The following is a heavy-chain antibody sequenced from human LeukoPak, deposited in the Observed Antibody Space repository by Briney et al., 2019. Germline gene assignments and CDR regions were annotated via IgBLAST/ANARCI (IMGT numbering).Heavy chain of an antibody. D-gene: IGHD2-2*02. CDR3: ARGFYTVNFDY. CDR2: ISYDGSNK. V-gene: IGHV3-30*04. Sequence: PGGSLRLSCAASGFTFSSYAMHWVRQAPGKGLEWVAVISYDGSNKYYADSVKGRFTISRDNSKNTLYLQMNSLRAKDTAVYYCARGFYTVNFDYWGQGTLVTVSS. J-gene: IGHJ4*02. CDR1: GFTFSSYA.